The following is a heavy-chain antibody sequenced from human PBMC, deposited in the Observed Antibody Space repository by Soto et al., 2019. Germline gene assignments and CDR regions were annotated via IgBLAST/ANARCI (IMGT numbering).Heavy chain of an antibody. J-gene: IGHJ4*02. CDR1: GFTVTRNY. Sequence: EVQLVESGGSMVQPGGSLRLSCAVSGFTVTRNYMSWVRQAPGKGLEWVSVTYADGTTNYADSVKGRFSISRDSSKNTLYLQMNSLKADDTAVYYGARRIMGSGGLDYWGRGTLVTVSS. V-gene: IGHV3-66*01. CDR2: TYADGTT. D-gene: IGHD2-15*01. CDR3: ARRIMGSGGLDY.